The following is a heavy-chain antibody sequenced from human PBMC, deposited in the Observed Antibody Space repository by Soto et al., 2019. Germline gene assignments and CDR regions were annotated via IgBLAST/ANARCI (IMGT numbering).Heavy chain of an antibody. Sequence: SQTLSLTCAISGDSVSSNSAAWNWIRQSPSKGLEWLGRTYYRSKWYNDYAVSVKSRITINPDTSKNQFSLQLNSVTPEDTAVYYCARGEYSSSSGWFEPWGQGTLVTVSS. CDR1: GDSVSSNSAA. V-gene: IGHV6-1*01. J-gene: IGHJ5*02. D-gene: IGHD6-6*01. CDR2: TYYRSKWYN. CDR3: ARGEYSSSSGWFEP.